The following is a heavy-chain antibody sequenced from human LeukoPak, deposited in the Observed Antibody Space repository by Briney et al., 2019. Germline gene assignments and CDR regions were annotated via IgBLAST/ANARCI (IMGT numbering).Heavy chain of an antibody. CDR3: ARALWFGETFPAY. D-gene: IGHD3-10*01. CDR2: ISSSVSTI. V-gene: IGHV3-11*04. J-gene: IGHJ4*02. CDR1: GFTFSDYY. Sequence: SGGSLRLSCAASGFTFSDYYMSWIRQAPGKGLEWVSYISSSVSTIYYTDSVKGRFTLSTDNAKNSLYLQMNSLRAEDTAVYYCARALWFGETFPAYWGQGPLDSVSS.